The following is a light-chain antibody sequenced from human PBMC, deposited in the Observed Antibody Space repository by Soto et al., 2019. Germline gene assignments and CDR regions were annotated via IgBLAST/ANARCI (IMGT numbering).Light chain of an antibody. CDR2: AAA. CDR1: QTIDSF. Sequence: DIQMTQSPSSLSASVGDRVTITCRASQTIDSFLSWYQQKPGKAPKLLIYAAASLQTGVPSRFSGGGSGTHFTLTINSLQPEDFATYYCQQSRNLPRTFGQGTRLEIK. V-gene: IGKV1-39*01. J-gene: IGKJ5*01. CDR3: QQSRNLPRT.